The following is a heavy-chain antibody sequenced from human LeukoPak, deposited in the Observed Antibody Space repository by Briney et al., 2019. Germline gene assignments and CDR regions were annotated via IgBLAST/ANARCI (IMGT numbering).Heavy chain of an antibody. D-gene: IGHD6-13*01. Sequence: PGGSLRLSCAASGFTFSSYSMNWVRQAPGKGLEWVSSISSSSSYIYYADSVKGRFTISSDNAKNSLYLQMNSLRAEDTAVYYCARDPQRGIAAAGWFDPWGQGTLVTVSS. CDR3: ARDPQRGIAAAGWFDP. V-gene: IGHV3-21*01. J-gene: IGHJ5*02. CDR1: GFTFSSYS. CDR2: ISSSSSYI.